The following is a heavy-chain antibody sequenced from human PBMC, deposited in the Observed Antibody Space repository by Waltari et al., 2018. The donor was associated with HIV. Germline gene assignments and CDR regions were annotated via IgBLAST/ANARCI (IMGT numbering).Heavy chain of an antibody. D-gene: IGHD3-10*01. CDR3: ARVLWFGELLPRGMDV. J-gene: IGHJ6*02. CDR1: GGTFSSYA. V-gene: IGHV1-69*12. CDR2: IIPICGTA. Sequence: QVQLVPSGAEVKKPGSSVKVSCKASGGTFSSYAIRWVRPAPGQGLEWMGGIIPICGTANYAQKFQGRVTITADESTSTAYMELSSLRSEDTAVYYCARVLWFGELLPRGMDVWGQGTTVTVSS.